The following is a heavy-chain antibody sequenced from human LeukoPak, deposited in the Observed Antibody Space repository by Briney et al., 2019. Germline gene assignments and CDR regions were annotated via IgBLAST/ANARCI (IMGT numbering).Heavy chain of an antibody. Sequence: ASVRVSCKASGYTFTSYDINWVRQATGQGLEWMGWMNPNSGNTGYAQKFQGRVTMTRNTSISTAYMELSSLRSEDTAVYYCARGPRTYGSGRGNYWGQGTLVTVSS. CDR3: ARGPRTYGSGRGNY. CDR1: GYTFTSYD. CDR2: MNPNSGNT. D-gene: IGHD3-10*01. J-gene: IGHJ4*02. V-gene: IGHV1-8*01.